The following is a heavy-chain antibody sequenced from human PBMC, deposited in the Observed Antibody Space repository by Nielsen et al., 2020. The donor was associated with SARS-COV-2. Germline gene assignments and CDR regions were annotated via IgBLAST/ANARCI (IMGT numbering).Heavy chain of an antibody. CDR2: ISWNSGSI. V-gene: IGHV3-9*01. CDR1: GFTFDDYA. D-gene: IGHD4/OR15-4a*01. J-gene: IGHJ4*02. CDR3: AKAPSMVAVPTY. Sequence: SLKISCAASGFTFDDYAMHWVRQAPGKGLEWVSGISWNSGSIGYADSVKGRFTTSRDNAKNSLYLQMNSLRAEDTALYYCAKAPSMVAVPTYWGQGTLVTVSS.